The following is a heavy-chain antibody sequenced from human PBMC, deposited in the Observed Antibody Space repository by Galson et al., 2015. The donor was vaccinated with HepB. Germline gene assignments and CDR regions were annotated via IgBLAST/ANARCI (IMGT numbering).Heavy chain of an antibody. CDR2: INPNSGGT. CDR3: ARDREYSSGWTLFDY. V-gene: IGHV1-2*06. D-gene: IGHD6-19*01. CDR1: GYTFTGYY. Sequence: SVKVSCKASGYTFTGYYMHWVRQAPGQGLGWMGRINPNSGGTNYAQKFQGRVTMTRDTSISTAYMELSRLRSDDTAVYYCARDREYSSGWTLFDYWGQGTLVTVSS. J-gene: IGHJ4*02.